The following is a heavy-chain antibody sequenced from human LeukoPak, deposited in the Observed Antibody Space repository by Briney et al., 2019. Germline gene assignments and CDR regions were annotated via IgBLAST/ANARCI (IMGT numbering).Heavy chain of an antibody. CDR2: INHSGST. Sequence: SETLSLTCAVYGGSFSGYYWSWIRQPPGKGLEWIVEINHSGSTNYNPSLKSRVTISVDTSKNQFSLKLSSVTAADTAVYYCARDRVKDIVVVPAAVNKTRLDYGMDVWGQGTTVTVS. J-gene: IGHJ6*02. V-gene: IGHV4-34*01. CDR3: ARDRVKDIVVVPAAVNKTRLDYGMDV. CDR1: GGSFSGYY. D-gene: IGHD2-2*01.